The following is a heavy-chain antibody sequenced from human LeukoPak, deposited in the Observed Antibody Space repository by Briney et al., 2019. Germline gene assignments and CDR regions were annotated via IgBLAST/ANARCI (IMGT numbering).Heavy chain of an antibody. Sequence: SETLSLTCTVSGGSISDYYWSWIRQPPGKGLEWIGYVYYSGSTSYNPSLKSRVTISVDTSKNQFSLKVSSVTAADTALYYCARLEAYWGQGTLVTVSS. D-gene: IGHD1-1*01. CDR1: GGSISDYY. CDR2: VYYSGST. J-gene: IGHJ4*02. V-gene: IGHV4-59*01. CDR3: ARLEAY.